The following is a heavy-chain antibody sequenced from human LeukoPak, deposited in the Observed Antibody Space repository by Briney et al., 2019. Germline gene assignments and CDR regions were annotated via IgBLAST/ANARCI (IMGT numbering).Heavy chain of an antibody. CDR1: GGSISPYY. CDR2: IYYSGTT. CDR3: ARLVAGYDAFDI. V-gene: IGHV4-59*12. D-gene: IGHD6-19*01. Sequence: SETLSLTCTVSGGSISPYYWSWIRQPPGQGLEWIGYIYYSGTTKYNPSLRSPVTMSVDTSKNQFSLKLSSVTAADTALYYCARLVAGYDAFDIWGQGTMVTVSS. J-gene: IGHJ3*02.